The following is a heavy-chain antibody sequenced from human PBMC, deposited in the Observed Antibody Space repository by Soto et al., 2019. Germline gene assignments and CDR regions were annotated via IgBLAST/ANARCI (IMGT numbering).Heavy chain of an antibody. CDR1: GFSLSTSGMC. CDR2: IDWDDDK. CDR3: ARMSGYSYGYASYYYYMDV. V-gene: IGHV2-70*11. Sequence: SGPTLVNPTQTLTLTCTFSGFSLSTSGMCVSWIRQPPGKALEWLARIDWDDDKYYSTSLETRLTISKDTSKNQVVLTMTNMDPVDTATYYCARMSGYSYGYASYYYYMDVWGKGTTVTVSS. D-gene: IGHD5-18*01. J-gene: IGHJ6*03.